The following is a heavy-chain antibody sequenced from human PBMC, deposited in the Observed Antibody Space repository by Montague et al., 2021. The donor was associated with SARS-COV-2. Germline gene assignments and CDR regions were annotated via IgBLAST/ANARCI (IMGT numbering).Heavy chain of an antibody. CDR2: IYYSGST. J-gene: IGHJ3*02. CDR1: GGSISSGGYD. CDR3: ARAGTITMIVVVIDAFDI. Sequence: TLSLTCTVSGGSISSGGYDWSWIRQHPGKGLEWIGYIYYSGSTYYNPSLKSRVTISVDTSKNQFSLKLSSVTAADTAVYYCARAGTITMIVVVIDAFDIWGQGTMVTVSS. V-gene: IGHV4-31*03. D-gene: IGHD3-22*01.